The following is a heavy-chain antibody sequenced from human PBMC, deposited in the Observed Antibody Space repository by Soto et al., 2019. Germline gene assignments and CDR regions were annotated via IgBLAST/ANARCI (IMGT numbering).Heavy chain of an antibody. V-gene: IGHV3-30-3*01. Sequence: QVQLVESGGGVVQPGRSLRLSCAASGFTFSSYAMHGVRQAPGKGLEWVAVISYDGSNKYYADSVKGRFTISRDNSQNTLYLQMNSLRAEDTAVYYCARDSDGIAAAGRYFQHWGQGTLVTVSS. CDR2: ISYDGSNK. J-gene: IGHJ1*01. CDR3: ARDSDGIAAAGRYFQH. CDR1: GFTFSSYA. D-gene: IGHD6-13*01.